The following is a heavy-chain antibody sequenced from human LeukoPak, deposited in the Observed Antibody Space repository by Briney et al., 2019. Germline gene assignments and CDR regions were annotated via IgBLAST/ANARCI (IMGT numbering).Heavy chain of an antibody. CDR2: IYYSGST. CDR3: ARAVVWGSYRPLHY. J-gene: IGHJ4*02. D-gene: IGHD3-16*02. V-gene: IGHV4-30-4*01. Sequence: PSQTLSLTSTVSGGSISSGDYYWSWIRQPPGKGLEWLGYIYYSGSTYYNPSLKSRATISVDTSKNQFSLKLSSVTAADTAVYYCARAVVWGSYRPLHYWGQGTLVTVSS. CDR1: GGSISSGDYY.